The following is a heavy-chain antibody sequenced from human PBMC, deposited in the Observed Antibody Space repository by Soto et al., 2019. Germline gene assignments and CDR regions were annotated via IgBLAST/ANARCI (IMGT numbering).Heavy chain of an antibody. Sequence: PGGSLRLSCAASGFTFSSYGMHWVRQAPGKGLEWVAVIRYDGSNKYYADSVKGRFTISRDNSKNTLYLQMNSLRAEDTAVYYCAREPQSRWLPRYYYYYGMDVWGQGTTVTVSS. J-gene: IGHJ6*02. CDR2: IRYDGSNK. V-gene: IGHV3-33*01. CDR3: AREPQSRWLPRYYYYYGMDV. CDR1: GFTFSSYG. D-gene: IGHD3-22*01.